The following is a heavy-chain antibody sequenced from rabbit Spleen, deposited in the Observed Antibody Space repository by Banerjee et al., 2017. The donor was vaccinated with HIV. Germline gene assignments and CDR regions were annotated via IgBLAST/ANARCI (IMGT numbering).Heavy chain of an antibody. CDR3: ARDPGTYGYSDVL. D-gene: IGHD7-1*01. CDR2: IYTGGSGST. V-gene: IGHV1S45*01. J-gene: IGHJ3*01. CDR1: GFSFGSYYY. Sequence: QEQLEESGGRLVQPGGSLTLSCKAYGFSFGSYYYMCWVRQAPGKGLEWIACIYTGGSGSTYYASWAKGRFTISKTSSTTVTLQMTSLTAADTATYFCARDPGTYGYSDVLWGQGTLVTVS.